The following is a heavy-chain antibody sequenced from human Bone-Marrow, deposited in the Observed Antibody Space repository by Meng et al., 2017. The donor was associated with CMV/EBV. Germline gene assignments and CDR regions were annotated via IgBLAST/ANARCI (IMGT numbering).Heavy chain of an antibody. J-gene: IGHJ4*02. CDR3: AKDQWVGRYYFDY. CDR2: ISYDGGNK. Sequence: GESLKISCAASGFTFSTYAMHWVRQAPGKGLEWVAVISYDGGNKYYTDSVKGRFTISRDNSKNTLYLQMNSLRAEDTAVYYCAKDQWVGRYYFDYWGQGKLVTVSS. CDR1: GFTFSTYA. D-gene: IGHD2-8*01. V-gene: IGHV3-30-3*01.